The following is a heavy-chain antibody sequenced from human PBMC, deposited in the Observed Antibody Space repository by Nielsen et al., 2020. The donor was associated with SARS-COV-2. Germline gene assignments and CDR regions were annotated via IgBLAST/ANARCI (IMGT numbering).Heavy chain of an antibody. D-gene: IGHD6-13*01. CDR3: ARPSAYSSSWYALGAFDI. CDR1: GGSISSSSYY. J-gene: IGHJ3*02. CDR2: IYYSGST. Sequence: SETLSLTCTVSGGSISSSSYYWGWIRQPPGKGLEWIGSIYYSGSTYYNPSLKSRVTISVDTSKNQFSLKLSSVTAADTAVYYCARPSAYSSSWYALGAFDIWGQGTMVTVSS. V-gene: IGHV4-39*01.